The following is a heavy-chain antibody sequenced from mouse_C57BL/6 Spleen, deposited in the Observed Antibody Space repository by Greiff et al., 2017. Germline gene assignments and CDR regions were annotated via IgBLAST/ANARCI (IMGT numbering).Heavy chain of an antibody. J-gene: IGHJ2*01. V-gene: IGHV14-2*01. CDR3: ALYSCDN. CDR1: GFNIKDYY. D-gene: IGHD6-1*01. CDR2: IDPEDGET. Sequence: EVQLQQSGAELVKPGASVKLSCTASGFNIKDYYMHWVKQRTEHGLEWIGRIDPEDGETKYAPKFQGKATMTADTSSNTAYLQLSSLTSEDTAVYYCALYSCDNSGERTTHTVSS.